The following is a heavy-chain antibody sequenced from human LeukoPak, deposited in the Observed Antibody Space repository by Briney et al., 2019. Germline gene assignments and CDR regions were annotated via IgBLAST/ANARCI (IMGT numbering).Heavy chain of an antibody. D-gene: IGHD5-24*01. CDR3: VTWRWAQYEFAH. J-gene: IGHJ4*02. CDR2: INHLVNKI. CDR1: GFTFSNYW. V-gene: IGHV3-7*01. Sequence: PGGSLRLSFVASGFTFSNYWRSWVRQAPRQGLEWVASINHLVNKIEYVDSVKGRLTISRENDNNSVYLQMNSLRAEDTAIYYCVTWRWAQYEFAHWGQGTRVPVSS.